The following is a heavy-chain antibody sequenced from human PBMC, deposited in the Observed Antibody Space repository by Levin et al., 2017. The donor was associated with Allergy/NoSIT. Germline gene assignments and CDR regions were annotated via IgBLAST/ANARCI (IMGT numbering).Heavy chain of an antibody. CDR1: GFTFPSSG. CDR3: AKEARHENWYFDL. J-gene: IGHJ2*01. CDR2: VSYNGRGQ. Sequence: GESLKISCAASGFTFPSSGMHWVRQPQGKGLEWVAVVSYNGRGQYYEDSVKGRFTISRDNSKNTLFLQMNSLRPEDTAVYYCAKEARHENWYFDLWGRGTLVTVSS. V-gene: IGHV3-30*18.